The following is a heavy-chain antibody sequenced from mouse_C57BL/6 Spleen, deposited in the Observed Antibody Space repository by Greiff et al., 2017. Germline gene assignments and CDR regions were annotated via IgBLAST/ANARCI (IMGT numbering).Heavy chain of an antibody. D-gene: IGHD2-4*01. V-gene: IGHV1-54*01. CDR3: ARDYDYPYYFDY. Sequence: QVHVKQSGAELVRPGTSVKVSCKASGYAFTNYLIEWAKQRPGQGLEWIGVINPGSGGTNYNEKFQGKATLTADKSSSTAYMQLSSLTSEDSAVYFCARDYDYPYYFDYWGQGTTLTVSS. CDR1: GYAFTNYL. CDR2: INPGSGGT. J-gene: IGHJ2*01.